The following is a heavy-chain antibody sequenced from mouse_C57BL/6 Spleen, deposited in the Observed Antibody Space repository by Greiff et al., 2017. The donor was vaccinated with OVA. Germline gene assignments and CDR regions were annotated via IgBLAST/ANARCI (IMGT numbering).Heavy chain of an antibody. CDR1: GYSFTGYY. Sequence: VQLQQSGPELVKPGASVKISCKASGYSFTGYYMNWVKQSPEQSLEWIGEINPSTGGTTYNQKFKAKATLTVDKSSSTAYMQLKSLTSEDAAVYYCARTAQATHFDYWGQGTTLTVSS. CDR2: INPSTGGT. CDR3: ARTAQATHFDY. J-gene: IGHJ2*01. V-gene: IGHV1-42*01. D-gene: IGHD3-2*02.